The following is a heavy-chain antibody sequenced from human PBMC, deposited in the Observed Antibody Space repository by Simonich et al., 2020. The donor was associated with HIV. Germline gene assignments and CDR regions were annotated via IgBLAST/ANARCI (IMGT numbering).Heavy chain of an antibody. CDR3: AVTYYDFWSGYFPLDY. V-gene: IGHV4-39*01. J-gene: IGHJ4*02. CDR2: IYYSGST. Sequence: QLQLQESGPGLVKPSETLSLTCTVPGGSISSSSYYWGWFRPPPGKGLEWIGSIYYSGSTYYNPSPKSRGTISVDTSKNQFSLKLSSVTAADTAVYYCAVTYYDFWSGYFPLDYWGQGTLVTVSS. CDR1: GGSISSSSYY. D-gene: IGHD3-3*01.